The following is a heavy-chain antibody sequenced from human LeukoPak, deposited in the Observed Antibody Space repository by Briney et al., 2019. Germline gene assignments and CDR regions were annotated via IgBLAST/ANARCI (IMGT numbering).Heavy chain of an antibody. CDR1: GGSISSYY. J-gene: IGHJ4*02. V-gene: IGHV4-59*08. CDR3: ARHAGGVPELGTFDY. Sequence: SETLSLTCTVSGGSISSYYWSWIRQPPGKGLEWIGYIYYSGSTNYNPSLKSRVTISVDTSKNQFSLKLSSVTAADTAVYYCARHAGGVPELGTFDYWGQGTLVTVSS. CDR2: IYYSGST. D-gene: IGHD3-16*01.